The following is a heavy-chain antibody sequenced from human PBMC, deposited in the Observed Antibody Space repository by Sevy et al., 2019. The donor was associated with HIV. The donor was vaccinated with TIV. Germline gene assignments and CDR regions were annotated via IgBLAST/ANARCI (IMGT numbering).Heavy chain of an antibody. CDR2: ISGRGGRT. D-gene: IGHD1-26*01. V-gene: IGHV3-23*01. J-gene: IGHJ3*02. Sequence: GGSLRLSCAGSGITFSNFAMNWVRLPPGKGVEWVSVISGRGGRTYYADSVKGRLSISRDNSKKMVYLQMNSLRVEDTATYYCAMALYSGTNSGAFDIWGQGTLVTVSS. CDR3: AMALYSGTNSGAFDI. CDR1: GITFSNFA.